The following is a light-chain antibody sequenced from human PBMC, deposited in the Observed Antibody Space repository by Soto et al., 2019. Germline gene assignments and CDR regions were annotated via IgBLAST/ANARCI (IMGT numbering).Light chain of an antibody. CDR1: QSVSTF. J-gene: IGKJ5*01. Sequence: EIVLTQSPATLSLSPGERAILSCRASQSVSTFLAWFQQKPGQPPRLLIYNASNRTTGIPARFSGSGSGTDFTLTISRLEPEDFAVYYCQQYGSSPRTFGQGTRLEIK. CDR3: QQYGSSPRT. V-gene: IGKV3-20*01. CDR2: NAS.